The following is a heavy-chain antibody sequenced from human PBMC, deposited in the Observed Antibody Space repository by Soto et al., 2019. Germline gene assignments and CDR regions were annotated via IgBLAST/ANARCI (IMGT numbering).Heavy chain of an antibody. CDR2: ISSSGSTI. Sequence: GGSLRLSCAASGFTFSDYYMSWIRQAPGKGLEWVSYISSSGSTIYYADSVKGRFTISRDNAKNSLYLQMNSLRAEDTAVYYCARDVAVAVNWFDPWGQGTLVTVSS. D-gene: IGHD6-19*01. J-gene: IGHJ5*02. CDR1: GFTFSDYY. CDR3: ARDVAVAVNWFDP. V-gene: IGHV3-11*04.